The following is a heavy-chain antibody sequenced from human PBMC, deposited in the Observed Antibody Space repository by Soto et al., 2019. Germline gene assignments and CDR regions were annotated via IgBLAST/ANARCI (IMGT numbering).Heavy chain of an antibody. V-gene: IGHV3-15*07. J-gene: IGHJ4*01. D-gene: IGHD3-22*01. CDR3: TTDSYITSIIVRFDY. CDR1: GFTFSNAW. CDR2: VKSKTDGGTT. Sequence: LRLSCASSGFTFSNAWINWVRQTPGKGLEWVGRVKSKTDGGTTDFAAPVKGRFAISRDDSKNMVYLEMNSLKTEDTAIYYCTTDSYITSIIVRFDYWGHGTLVTVSS.